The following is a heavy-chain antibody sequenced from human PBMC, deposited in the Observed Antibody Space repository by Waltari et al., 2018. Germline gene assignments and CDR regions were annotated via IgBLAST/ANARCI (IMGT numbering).Heavy chain of an antibody. Sequence: QVQLVQSGAEVKKPGASVKVSCKVSGYTLTEFSMHWVPQAPGKGLEWMGGFDPEDGETIYAQKFQGRVTMTEDTSTDTAYMELSSLRSEDTAVYYCATDLPLEVVAATPFDYWGQGTLVTVSS. CDR3: ATDLPLEVVAATPFDY. CDR1: GYTLTEFS. J-gene: IGHJ4*02. CDR2: FDPEDGET. V-gene: IGHV1-24*01. D-gene: IGHD2-15*01.